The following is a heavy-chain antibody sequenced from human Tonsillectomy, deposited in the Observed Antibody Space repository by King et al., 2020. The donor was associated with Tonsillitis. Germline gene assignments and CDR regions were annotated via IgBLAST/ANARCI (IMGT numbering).Heavy chain of an antibody. D-gene: IGHD2-15*01. J-gene: IGHJ6*02. CDR3: ARDGGVAEGYYGMDV. CDR2: IWYDGSSK. CDR1: GFTFSSFG. Sequence: VQLVESGGGVVQPGRSLRLSCAASGFTFSSFGMHWVRQAPGKGLEWVAVIWYDGSSKHYADSVKGRFTISRDNSKNTLSLQINSLRPEDTAVYYCARDGGVAEGYYGMDVWGQGTTVTVSS. V-gene: IGHV3-33*01.